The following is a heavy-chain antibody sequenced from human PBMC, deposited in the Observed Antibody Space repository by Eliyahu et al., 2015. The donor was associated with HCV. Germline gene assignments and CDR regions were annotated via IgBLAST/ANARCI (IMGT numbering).Heavy chain of an antibody. CDR2: IIPIFGTA. CDR1: GGTFXSXX. Sequence: QVQLVQSGAEVKKPGSSVKVSXXAXGGTFXSXXIRWVRQAPGXGLXWMGGIIPIFGTANYAQKFQGRVTITADESTSTAYMELSSLRSEDTAVYYCARVGYSSSWYEGSDTQFDYWGQGTLVTVSS. D-gene: IGHD6-13*01. CDR3: ARVGYSSSWYEGSDTQFDY. V-gene: IGHV1-69*01. J-gene: IGHJ4*02.